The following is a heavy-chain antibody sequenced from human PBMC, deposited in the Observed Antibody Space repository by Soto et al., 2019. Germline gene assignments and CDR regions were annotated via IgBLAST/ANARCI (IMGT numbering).Heavy chain of an antibody. CDR1: GGSISSSRYY. J-gene: IGHJ3*02. V-gene: IGHV4-39*01. Sequence: SETLSLTCTVSGGSISSSRYYWGWIRQPPGKGLEWIGSIFYSGSTYHNPSLKSRVTISVDTSKNQFSLKLSCVTAADTAVYYCARPPTASLDAFDIWGQGTMVTVSS. CDR2: IFYSGST. CDR3: ARPPTASLDAFDI.